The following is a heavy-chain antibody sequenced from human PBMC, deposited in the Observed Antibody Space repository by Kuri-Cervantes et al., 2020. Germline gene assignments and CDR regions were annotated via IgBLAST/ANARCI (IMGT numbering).Heavy chain of an antibody. V-gene: IGHV3-72*01. D-gene: IGHD3-10*01. Sequence: GGSLRLSCAASGFTFSSYGMDWVRQAPGKGLEWVGRSRNRPDHYTTEYATSVRGRFTISRDDSLNLLYLQMNSLKTEDTAVYYCVRDPISRGGMDVWGQGTTVTVSS. CDR2: SRNRPDHYTT. J-gene: IGHJ6*02. CDR3: VRDPISRGGMDV. CDR1: GFTFSSYG.